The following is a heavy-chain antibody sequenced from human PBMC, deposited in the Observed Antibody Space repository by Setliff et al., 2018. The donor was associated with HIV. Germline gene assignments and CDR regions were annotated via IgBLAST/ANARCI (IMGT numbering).Heavy chain of an antibody. CDR3: VRGVQSPPHYSYYYMDV. Sequence: RASVKVSCKASGYTFTGYYMHWVRQAPGHGLEWMGRIIPILGIANYAQKFQGRVTTTADKSTSTAYMELTSLRFDDTAMYYCVRGVQSPPHYSYYYMDVWGEGTMVTVSS. J-gene: IGHJ6*03. CDR2: IIPILGIA. CDR1: GYTFTGYY. V-gene: IGHV1-69*04. D-gene: IGHD3-3*01.